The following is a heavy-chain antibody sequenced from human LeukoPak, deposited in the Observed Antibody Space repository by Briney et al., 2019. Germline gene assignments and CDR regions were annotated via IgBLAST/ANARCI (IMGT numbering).Heavy chain of an antibody. V-gene: IGHV4-34*01. CDR2: INHSGST. Sequence: SETLSLTCAVYGGSCSGYYWSWIRQPPGKGLEWIGEINHSGSTNYNPSLKSRVTISVDTSKNQFSLKLSSVTAADTAVYYCARDPGDILTGYPYDYWGQGTLVTVSS. J-gene: IGHJ4*02. D-gene: IGHD3-9*01. CDR3: ARDPGDILTGYPYDY. CDR1: GGSCSGYY.